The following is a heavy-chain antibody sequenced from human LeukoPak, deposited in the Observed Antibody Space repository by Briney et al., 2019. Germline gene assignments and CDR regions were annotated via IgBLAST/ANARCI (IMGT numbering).Heavy chain of an antibody. J-gene: IGHJ3*02. V-gene: IGHV1-69*13. CDR2: IITILGTA. CDR3: ARDLVAAAGHFGAFDI. Sequence: ASVKVSCKASGGTFSSYAISWVRQAPGQGLEWMGGIITILGTANYAQKFQGRVTITAGESTSAAYMELSSLISEDTAVYYCARDLVAAAGHFGAFDIWGQGTMVTVS. D-gene: IGHD6-13*01. CDR1: GGTFSSYA.